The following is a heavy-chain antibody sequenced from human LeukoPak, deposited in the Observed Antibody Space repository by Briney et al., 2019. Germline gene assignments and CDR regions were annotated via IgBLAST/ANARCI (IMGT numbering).Heavy chain of an antibody. D-gene: IGHD3-16*01. CDR3: ARQIYDYVWGY. CDR2: MYYSGST. J-gene: IGHJ4*02. CDR1: GGSISRNNYY. V-gene: IGHV4-39*01. Sequence: SETLSLTCTVSGGSISRNNYYWGWIRQPPGKGLEWIGSMYYSGSTYYNPSLKSRVTISVDTSKKQFSLKLRSVTAADTAVYYCARQIYDYVWGYWGQGTLVTVSS.